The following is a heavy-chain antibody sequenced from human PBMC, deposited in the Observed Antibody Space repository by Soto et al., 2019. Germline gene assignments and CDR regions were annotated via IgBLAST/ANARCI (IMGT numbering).Heavy chain of an antibody. D-gene: IGHD2-2*01. CDR1: GFTVSISS. Sequence: EVQLVESGGALVQPGGSLRLSCAASGFTVSISSMSWVRQVPGKGLEWVSIMYSGGETYYAASVKGRFTISRDNSKNTLYLQMSSLRAEDTAVYYCAKRKYCSSTTCFDYWGQGTLVTVSS. V-gene: IGHV3-66*01. CDR2: MYSGGET. J-gene: IGHJ4*02. CDR3: AKRKYCSSTTCFDY.